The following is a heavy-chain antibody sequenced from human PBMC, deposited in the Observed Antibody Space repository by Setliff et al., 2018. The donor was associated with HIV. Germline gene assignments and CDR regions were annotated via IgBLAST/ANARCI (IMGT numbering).Heavy chain of an antibody. V-gene: IGHV1-69*05. Sequence: GASVKVSCKASGYTFSSYAINWVRQAPGQGLEWMGGIIPIFGTANYAQKFQGRVTITTDESTSTTYLELSSLRSEDTAVYYCAREDYYDSYWGQGTLVTVSS. CDR3: AREDYYDSY. J-gene: IGHJ4*02. CDR2: IIPIFGTA. D-gene: IGHD3-22*01. CDR1: GYTFSSYA.